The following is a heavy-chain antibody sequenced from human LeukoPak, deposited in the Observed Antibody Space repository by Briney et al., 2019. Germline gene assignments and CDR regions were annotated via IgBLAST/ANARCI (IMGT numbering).Heavy chain of an antibody. V-gene: IGHV4-59*01. Sequence: PSETLSLTCTVSGGSISSYYWSWIRQPPGKGLEWIGYIYYSGSTNYNPSLKSRVTISVDTSKNQFSLKLSSVTAADTAVYYCARDVGRKYYYYYMDVWGKGTTVTVSS. CDR1: GGSISSYY. CDR2: IYYSGST. J-gene: IGHJ6*03. CDR3: ARDVGRKYYYYYMDV.